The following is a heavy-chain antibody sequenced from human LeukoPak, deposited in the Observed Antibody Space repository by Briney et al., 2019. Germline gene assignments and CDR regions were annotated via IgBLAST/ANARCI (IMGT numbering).Heavy chain of an antibody. CDR3: ARDIVVVVAATPGGEFDY. Sequence: GGSLRLSCAASGFTFSSYSINWVRQAPGKGLEWVSSITRSSIYKYYADSVKSRFTISRDNAKNSLYLQMNSLRAEDTAVYYCARDIVVVVAATPGGEFDYWGQGTLVTVSS. CDR1: GFTFSSYS. V-gene: IGHV3-21*01. J-gene: IGHJ4*02. D-gene: IGHD2-15*01. CDR2: ITRSSIYK.